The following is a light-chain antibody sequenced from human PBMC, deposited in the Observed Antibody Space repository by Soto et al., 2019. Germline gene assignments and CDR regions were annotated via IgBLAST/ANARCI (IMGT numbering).Light chain of an antibody. J-gene: IGKJ1*01. CDR1: QSISSW. CDR2: KAS. Sequence: DSRMSQSPSTVSASVGDRVTITCGASQSISSWLAWYQQKPGKAPKLLIYKASSLESGVPSRFSGSGSGTEFTLTISSLQPDDFATYYCQQYNSLWTFGQGTKVEIK. CDR3: QQYNSLWT. V-gene: IGKV1-5*03.